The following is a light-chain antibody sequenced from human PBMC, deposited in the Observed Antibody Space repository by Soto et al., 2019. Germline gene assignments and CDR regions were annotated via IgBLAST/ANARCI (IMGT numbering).Light chain of an antibody. V-gene: IGKV1-39*01. Sequence: DIQLTQSPSSLSASVGDRVSITCRASQSIRAYLNWYRQKPGKPPELLIYTASSLQSGVPSRFSGSGSGTDFTLTISSLQPEDFATYYCQQGYSTTRSFGQGTKVEV. CDR3: QQGYSTTRS. CDR2: TAS. CDR1: QSIRAY. J-gene: IGKJ1*01.